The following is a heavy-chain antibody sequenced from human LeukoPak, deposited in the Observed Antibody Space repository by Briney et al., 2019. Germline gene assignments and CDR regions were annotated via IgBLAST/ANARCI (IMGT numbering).Heavy chain of an antibody. CDR1: GFTFSSYG. J-gene: IGHJ5*02. Sequence: GGSLRLSCAASGFTFSSYGMHWVRQAPGKGLEWVAVISYDGSNKYYADSVKGRFTISRDNSKNTLYLQMNSLYYCAKRHSDYFDPWGQGTLVTVSS. CDR3: FDP. D-gene: IGHD5-12*01. CDR2: ISYDGSNK. V-gene: IGHV3-30*03.